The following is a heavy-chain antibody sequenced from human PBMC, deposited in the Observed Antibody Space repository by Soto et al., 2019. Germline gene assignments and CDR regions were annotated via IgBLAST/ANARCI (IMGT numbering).Heavy chain of an antibody. D-gene: IGHD3-9*01. J-gene: IGHJ4*02. Sequence: SETLSLTCSVSGGSISSSSYYWGWIRQPPGKGLEWIGSIYYSGSTYYNPSLKSRATISIDKSKNQFSLKLSSLTAADTAAYYCARLEGLATISYYFDFWGQGTLVTVSS. CDR3: ARLEGLATISYYFDF. V-gene: IGHV4-39*01. CDR1: GGSISSSSYY. CDR2: IYYSGST.